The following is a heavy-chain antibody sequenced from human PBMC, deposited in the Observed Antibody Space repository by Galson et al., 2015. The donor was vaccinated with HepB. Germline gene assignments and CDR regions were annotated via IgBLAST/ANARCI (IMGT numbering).Heavy chain of an antibody. CDR3: ARAQYYYGSGSYYNFYYGMDV. J-gene: IGHJ6*02. D-gene: IGHD3-10*01. CDR2: ISAYNGNT. V-gene: IGHV1-18*04. CDR1: GYTFTSYG. Sequence: SVKVSCKASGYTFTSYGISWVRQAPGQGLEWMGWISAYNGNTNYAQKLQGRVTMTTDTSTSTAYMELRSLKSDDTAVYYCARAQYYYGSGSYYNFYYGMDVWGQGTTVTVSS.